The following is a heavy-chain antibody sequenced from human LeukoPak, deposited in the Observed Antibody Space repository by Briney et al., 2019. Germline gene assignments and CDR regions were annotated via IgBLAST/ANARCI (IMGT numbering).Heavy chain of an antibody. CDR3: ARGPYYYDSSGYYDY. D-gene: IGHD3-22*01. Sequence: SVKVSCKASGGTFSSYAISWVRQAPGQGLDGMGGIIPIFGTENHAHKFQGRVKHTTDESTSTAYMELSSLGPGGTAVYYRARGPYYYDSSGYYDYWGQGTLVTVSS. CDR2: IIPIFGTE. V-gene: IGHV1-69*05. J-gene: IGHJ4*02. CDR1: GGTFSSYA.